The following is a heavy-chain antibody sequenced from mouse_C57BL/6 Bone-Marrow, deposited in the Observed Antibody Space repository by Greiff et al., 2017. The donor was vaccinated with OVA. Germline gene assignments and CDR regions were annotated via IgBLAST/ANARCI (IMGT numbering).Heavy chain of an antibody. Sequence: EVQGVESGGDLVKPGGSLKLSCAASGFTFSSYGMSWVRQTPDKRLEWAATISSGGSYTYYPDSVKGRFTISRDNAKNTLYLQMSSLKSEDTAMYYCARQGGRGYAMDYWGQGTSVTVSS. CDR3: ARQGGRGYAMDY. CDR2: ISSGGSYT. CDR1: GFTFSSYG. V-gene: IGHV5-6*01. J-gene: IGHJ4*01. D-gene: IGHD3-3*01.